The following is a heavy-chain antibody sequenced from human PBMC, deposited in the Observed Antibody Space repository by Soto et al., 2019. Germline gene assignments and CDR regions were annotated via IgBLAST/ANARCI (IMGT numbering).Heavy chain of an antibody. D-gene: IGHD3-3*01. CDR1: GYTFTGYY. J-gene: IGHJ3*02. Sequence: ASVKVSCKASGYTFTGYYMHWVRQAPGQGLEWMGWINPNSGGTNYAQKFQGRVTMTRDTSISTAYMELSRLRSDDTAVYYCARVEEYYDFWSGSMDAFDIWGQGTMVTV. V-gene: IGHV1-2*02. CDR3: ARVEEYYDFWSGSMDAFDI. CDR2: INPNSGGT.